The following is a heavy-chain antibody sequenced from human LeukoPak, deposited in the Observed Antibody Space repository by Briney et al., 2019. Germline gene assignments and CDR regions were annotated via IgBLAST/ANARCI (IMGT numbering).Heavy chain of an antibody. D-gene: IGHD1-26*01. V-gene: IGHV4-39*01. CDR3: ARHEYSGSYYGLSWFDL. Sequence: SETLSLTCTVSGGSISSSGYYWGWIRQPPGKGMEWIASIYYSGSTYYNPSLKSRVTISVDTSKNQLSLKLSSLTAADTAAYYCARHEYSGSYYGLSWFDLWGQGTLVTVSS. CDR2: IYYSGST. J-gene: IGHJ5*02. CDR1: GGSISSSGYY.